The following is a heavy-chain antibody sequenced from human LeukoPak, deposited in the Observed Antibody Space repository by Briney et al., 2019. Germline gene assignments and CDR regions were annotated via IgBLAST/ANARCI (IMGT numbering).Heavy chain of an antibody. CDR3: ARYACSGGSCYSGWFDP. J-gene: IGHJ5*02. D-gene: IGHD2-15*01. CDR2: ISSSGSTI. Sequence: GGSLRLSCAASGFTFSDYYMSWIRQAPGKGLERVSYISSSGSTIYYADSVKGRFTISRDNAKNSLYLQMNSLRAEDTAVYYCARYACSGGSCYSGWFDPWGQGTLVTVSS. CDR1: GFTFSDYY. V-gene: IGHV3-11*01.